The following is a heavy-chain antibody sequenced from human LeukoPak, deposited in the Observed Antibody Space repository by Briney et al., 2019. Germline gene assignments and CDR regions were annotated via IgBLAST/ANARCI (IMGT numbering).Heavy chain of an antibody. CDR1: GFSLSTTGVG. Sequence: SGPTLVKPTQTLTLACTFSGFSLSTTGVGVGWIRQPPGKGLEWIGYIYYSGSTIYNPSLKSRVTISVDTSKNQFSLKLSSVTAADTAVYYCARRLTPDAFDIWGQGTMVTVSS. CDR3: ARRLTPDAFDI. D-gene: IGHD1-14*01. J-gene: IGHJ3*02. CDR2: IYYSGST. V-gene: IGHV4-61*05.